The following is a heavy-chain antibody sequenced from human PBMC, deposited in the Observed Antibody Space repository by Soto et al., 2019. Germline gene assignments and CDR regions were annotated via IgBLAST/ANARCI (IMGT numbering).Heavy chain of an antibody. CDR2: IYWNDDK. J-gene: IGHJ4*02. V-gene: IGHV2-5*01. CDR1: GFSLSTSGVG. CDR3: AHSTYYDFWSGYPHFDY. Sequence: QITLKESGPTLVKPTQTLTLTCTFSGFSLSTSGVGVGWIRQPPGKALEWLALIYWNDDKRYSPSLKSRLTITNDTSKNQVVLTMTNMDPVDTATYYCAHSTYYDFWSGYPHFDYCGQGTLVTVSS. D-gene: IGHD3-3*01.